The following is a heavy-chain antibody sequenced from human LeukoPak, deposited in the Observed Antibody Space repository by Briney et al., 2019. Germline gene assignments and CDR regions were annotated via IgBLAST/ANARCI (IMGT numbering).Heavy chain of an antibody. V-gene: IGHV4-59*01. CDR2: IYYSGST. CDR1: GGSISSYY. CDR3: ARGDLVAPFDY. J-gene: IGHJ4*02. D-gene: IGHD2-2*01. Sequence: PSETLSLTCTVPGGSISSYYWSWIRQPPGKGLEWIGYIYYSGSTNYNPSLKSRVTISVDTSKNQFSLKLSSVTAADTAVYYCARGDLVAPFDYWGQGTLVTVSS.